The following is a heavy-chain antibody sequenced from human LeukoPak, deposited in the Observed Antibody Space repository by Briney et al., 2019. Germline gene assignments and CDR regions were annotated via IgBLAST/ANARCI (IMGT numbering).Heavy chain of an antibody. CDR1: GGSISSSSYY. V-gene: IGHV4-39*07. D-gene: IGHD6-19*01. J-gene: IGHJ4*02. CDR2: IYYSGST. Sequence: PSETLSLTCTVSGGSISSSSYYWGWIRQPPGKGLEWIGSIYYSGSTYYNPSLKSRVTISVDTSKNQFSLKLSSVTAADTAVYYCAGSSGRGYFDYWGQGTLVTVSS. CDR3: AGSSGRGYFDY.